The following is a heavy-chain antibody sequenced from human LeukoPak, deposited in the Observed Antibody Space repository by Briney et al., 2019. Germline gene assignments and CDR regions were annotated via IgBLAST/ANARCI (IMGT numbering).Heavy chain of an antibody. CDR1: GFTVSSSY. V-gene: IGHV3-66*01. CDR2: IYSGGST. D-gene: IGHD2-15*01. J-gene: IGHJ4*02. Sequence: GGSLRLSCTGSGFTVSSSYMSWVRQTPGKGLEWVSVIYSGGSTYYADSVKGRFTISRDNSKNTLYLQMNSLRAEDTAVYYCAREYCSGGSCYLDYWGQGTLVTVSS. CDR3: AREYCSGGSCYLDY.